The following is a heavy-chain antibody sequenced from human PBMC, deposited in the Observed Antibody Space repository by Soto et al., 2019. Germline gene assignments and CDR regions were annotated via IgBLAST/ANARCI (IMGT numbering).Heavy chain of an antibody. CDR2: INSDGSST. Sequence: EVQLVESGGGLVQPGGSLRLSCAASGFTFSSYWMHWVRQAPGKGLVWVSRINSDGSSTSYADSVKGRFTISRDNAKNTLYLHMNSLRAEDTAVYSCAREIGEQWLVLGAFDIWGQGTMDTVSS. CDR1: GFTFSSYW. D-gene: IGHD6-19*01. CDR3: AREIGEQWLVLGAFDI. J-gene: IGHJ3*02. V-gene: IGHV3-74*01.